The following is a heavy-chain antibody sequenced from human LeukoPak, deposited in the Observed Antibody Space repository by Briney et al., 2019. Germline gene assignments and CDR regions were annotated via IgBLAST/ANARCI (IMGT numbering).Heavy chain of an antibody. V-gene: IGHV3-7*01. CDR3: ARDVWTGVAVSDY. Sequence: GGSLRLSCVASGFTFSSYWMTGVRQAPGKGLEWVANIKEDGSIQYYLDSVRGRFTISRDNAKTSVYLQLNSLRADDTAVYYCARDVWTGVAVSDYWGQGPLVTVSS. D-gene: IGHD6-19*01. CDR2: IKEDGSIQ. J-gene: IGHJ4*02. CDR1: GFTFSSYW.